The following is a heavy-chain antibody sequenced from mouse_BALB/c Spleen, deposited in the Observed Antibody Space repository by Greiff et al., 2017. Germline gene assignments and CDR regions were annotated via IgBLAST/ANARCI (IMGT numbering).Heavy chain of an antibody. V-gene: IGHV5-12-2*01. CDR1: GFTFSSYT. Sequence: EVKLMESGGGLVQPGGSLKLSCAASGFTFSSYTMSWVRQTPEKRLEWVAYISNGGGSTYYPDTVKGRFTISRDNAKNTLYLQMSSLKSEDTAMYYCARPWGFRFAYWGQGTLVTVSA. CDR2: ISNGGGST. J-gene: IGHJ3*01. CDR3: ARPWGFRFAY.